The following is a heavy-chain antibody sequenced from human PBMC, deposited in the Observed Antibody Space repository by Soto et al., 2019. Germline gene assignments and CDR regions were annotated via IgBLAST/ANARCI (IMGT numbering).Heavy chain of an antibody. CDR1: GGTFSSYA. Sequence: QVQLVQSGAEVKKPGSSVKVSCKASGGTFSSYAFSWVRQAPGQGLEWMGGIIPIFGTANYAQKFQGRVTITANESTCTAYMELRSLRSEDTAVYYCARARTIMVRGVIITGYAFDVWGQGTMVTVSS. J-gene: IGHJ3*01. V-gene: IGHV1-69*01. CDR2: IIPIFGTA. D-gene: IGHD3-10*01. CDR3: ARARTIMVRGVIITGYAFDV.